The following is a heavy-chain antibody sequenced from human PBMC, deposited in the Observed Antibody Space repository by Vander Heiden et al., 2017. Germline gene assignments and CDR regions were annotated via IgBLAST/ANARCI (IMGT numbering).Heavy chain of an antibody. CDR2: ISSSSSYI. CDR3: VTHCSSTSCYLGGGY. J-gene: IGHJ4*02. V-gene: IGHV3-21*01. Sequence: EVQLVESGGGLVKPGGSLRLSCAASGFTFSSYSMNWVRQAPGKGLEWVSSISSSSSYIYYADSVKGRFTISRDNAKNSLYRQMNSLRAEDTAVYYCVTHCSSTSCYLGGGYWGQGTLVTVSS. CDR1: GFTFSSYS. D-gene: IGHD2-2*01.